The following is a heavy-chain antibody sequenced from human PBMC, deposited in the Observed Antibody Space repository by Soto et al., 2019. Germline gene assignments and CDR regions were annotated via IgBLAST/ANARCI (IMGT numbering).Heavy chain of an antibody. Sequence: GGSLRLSCAASGFTFSSYAMSWVRQAPGKGLEWVSAISGSGGSIYYADSVKGRFTISRDNAKNSLYLQMNSLRDEDTAVYYCARGADIAAAEANDYWGQGTLVTVSS. CDR1: GFTFSSYA. V-gene: IGHV3-23*01. D-gene: IGHD6-13*01. J-gene: IGHJ4*02. CDR3: ARGADIAAAEANDY. CDR2: ISGSGGSI.